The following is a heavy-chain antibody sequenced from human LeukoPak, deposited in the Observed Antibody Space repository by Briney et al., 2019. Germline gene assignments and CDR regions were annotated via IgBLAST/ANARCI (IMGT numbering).Heavy chain of an antibody. CDR1: GFTFISYN. V-gene: IGHV3-21*01. D-gene: IGHD6-25*01. J-gene: IGHJ4*02. Sequence: PGGSLRLSCAASGFTFISYNMNWVRQAPGKGLEWVSSIFSSTSYIYFADSVKGRFTISRDNAKNSLYLQMNSLRAEDTAVYYCTKVRGAAEIDYWGQGTLVTVSS. CDR2: IFSSTSYI. CDR3: TKVRGAAEIDY.